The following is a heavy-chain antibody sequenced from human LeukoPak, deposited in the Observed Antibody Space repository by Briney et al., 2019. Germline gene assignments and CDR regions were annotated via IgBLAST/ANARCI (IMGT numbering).Heavy chain of an antibody. V-gene: IGHV1-69*06. CDR3: ARRPGIAAAAWFDP. D-gene: IGHD6-13*01. CDR1: RGTFSSYA. Sequence: SVKVSCKSSRGTFSSYAISWVRQAPGQGLEWMGGIIPIFGTANYAQKFQGRVTIPADKSTSTAYMELSSLKSEDTAVYYCARRPGIAAAAWFDPWGQGTLVTVSS. J-gene: IGHJ5*02. CDR2: IIPIFGTA.